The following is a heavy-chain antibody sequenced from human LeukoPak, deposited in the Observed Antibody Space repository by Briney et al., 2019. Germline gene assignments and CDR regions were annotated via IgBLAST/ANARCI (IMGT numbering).Heavy chain of an antibody. J-gene: IGHJ6*02. V-gene: IGHV1-8*01. Sequence: SVKVSCKASGYTCTSCDINCVWQATGQRLEWMGWMNPNSGHTGYTQKSRDRPTMNRNTSITTAYTEQSSLRSENTAVYYCARGQVYSRSWRDNYYGMDVWGQGTTVTVSS. CDR1: GYTCTSCD. D-gene: IGHD6-13*01. CDR3: ARGQVYSRSWRDNYYGMDV. CDR2: MNPNSGHT.